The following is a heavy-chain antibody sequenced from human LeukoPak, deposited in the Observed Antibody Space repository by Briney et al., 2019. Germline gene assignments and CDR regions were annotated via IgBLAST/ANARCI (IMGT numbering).Heavy chain of an antibody. CDR2: IYTSGST. Sequence: SETLSLTCTVSGGSISSGSYYWSWLRQPAGKGLEWLGRIYTSGSTYYNPSLKSRVTISVDRSKNQFSLKLSSVTAADTAVYYCARLTMVRGPNTLYYFDYWGQGTLVTVSS. J-gene: IGHJ4*02. V-gene: IGHV4-61*02. CDR3: ARLTMVRGPNTLYYFDY. CDR1: GGSISSGSYY. D-gene: IGHD3-10*01.